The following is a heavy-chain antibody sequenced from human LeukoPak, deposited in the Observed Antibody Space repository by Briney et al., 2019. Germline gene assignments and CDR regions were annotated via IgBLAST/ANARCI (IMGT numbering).Heavy chain of an antibody. CDR1: GGSFSGYY. V-gene: IGHV4-34*01. D-gene: IGHD5-24*01. Sequence: SETLSLTCAVYGGSFSGYYWSWIRQSPGKGLEWIGEINHSGSTNYNPSLKSRVTISVDTSKNQFSLKLSSVTAADTAVYYCARQILFHSERWLKFFDYWGQGTLVTVSS. CDR2: INHSGST. CDR3: ARQILFHSERWLKFFDY. J-gene: IGHJ4*02.